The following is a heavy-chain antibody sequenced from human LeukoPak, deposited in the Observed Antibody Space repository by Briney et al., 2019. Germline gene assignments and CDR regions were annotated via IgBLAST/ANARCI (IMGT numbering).Heavy chain of an antibody. D-gene: IGHD6-13*01. V-gene: IGHV3-48*03. CDR3: ARFIAAPYYFDY. CDR2: ISSSGSTM. J-gene: IGHJ4*02. Sequence: PGGSLRLSCAASGFTFSSYEMKWVRQAPGKGLEWVSYISSSGSTMYYADSVKGRFTISRDNAKNSLYLQMNSLRAEDTAVYYCARFIAAPYYFDYWGRGTLVTVSS. CDR1: GFTFSSYE.